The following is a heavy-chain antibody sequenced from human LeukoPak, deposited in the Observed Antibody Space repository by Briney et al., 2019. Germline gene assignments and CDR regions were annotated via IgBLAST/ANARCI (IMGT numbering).Heavy chain of an antibody. J-gene: IGHJ5*02. Sequence: ASVKVSCKASGYTFTSYGISWVRQAPGQGLGWMGWISAYNGNTNYAQKLQGRVTMTTDTSTSTAYMELRSLRSDDTAVYYCARVDIYYDSSGYYSSWFDPWGQGTLVTVSS. CDR1: GYTFTSYG. CDR2: ISAYNGNT. CDR3: ARVDIYYDSSGYYSSWFDP. D-gene: IGHD3-22*01. V-gene: IGHV1-18*01.